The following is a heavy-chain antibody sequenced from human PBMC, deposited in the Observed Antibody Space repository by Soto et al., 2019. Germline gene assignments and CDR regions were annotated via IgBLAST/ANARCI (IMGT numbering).Heavy chain of an antibody. CDR1: GFTFSSYG. CDR3: AKVFPVDTAYQTYAYFDY. CDR2: ISYDGSNK. V-gene: IGHV3-30*18. Sequence: GGSLRLSCAASGFTFSSYGMHWVRQAPGKGLEWVAVISYDGSNKYYADSVKGRFTISRDHSKNTLYLQMNSLRAEDTAVYYCAKVFPVDTAYQTYAYFDYWGQGTLVTVSS. D-gene: IGHD5-18*01. J-gene: IGHJ4*02.